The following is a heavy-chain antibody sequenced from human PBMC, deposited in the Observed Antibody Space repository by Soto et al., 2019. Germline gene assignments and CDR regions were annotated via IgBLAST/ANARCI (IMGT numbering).Heavy chain of an antibody. CDR1: GGTFSSYT. J-gene: IGHJ4*02. Sequence: QVQLVQSGAEVKKPGSSVKVSCKASGGTFSSYTISWVRQAPGQGLEWMGRIIPILGIANYAQKFQGRVTITAYKSTSTAYMELSSLRSEDTAVYYCARDRGCSGGSCYPPRIDYWGQGTLVTVSS. CDR2: IIPILGIA. D-gene: IGHD2-15*01. V-gene: IGHV1-69*08. CDR3: ARDRGCSGGSCYPPRIDY.